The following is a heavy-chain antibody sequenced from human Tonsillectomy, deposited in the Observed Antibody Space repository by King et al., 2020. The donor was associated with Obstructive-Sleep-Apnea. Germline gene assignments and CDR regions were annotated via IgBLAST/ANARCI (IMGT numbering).Heavy chain of an antibody. J-gene: IGHJ3*02. V-gene: IGHV4-59*01. D-gene: IGHD3-22*01. CDR3: ARDPHHKNYYDSSGYYYSAFDI. Sequence: VQLQESGPGLVKPSETLSLTCTVSGGSISSYYWSWIRQPPGKGLEWIGYIYYSGSTNYNPSLKSRVTISVDTSKNQFSLKLSSVTAADTAVYSCARDPHHKNYYDSSGYYYSAFDIWGQGTMVTVSS. CDR2: IYYSGST. CDR1: GGSISSYY.